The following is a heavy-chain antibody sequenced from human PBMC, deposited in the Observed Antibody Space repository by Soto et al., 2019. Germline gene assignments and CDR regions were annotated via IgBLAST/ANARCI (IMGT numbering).Heavy chain of an antibody. CDR2: IKSKTDGGTT. Sequence: GGSLRLSCAASGFTFSNAWMSWVRQAPGKGLEWVGRIKSKTDGGTTDYAAPVKGRFTISRDDSKNTLYLQMNSLKTEDTAVYYCTTLYGDYDNLDYWGQGTLVTSPQ. CDR1: GFTFSNAW. J-gene: IGHJ4*02. V-gene: IGHV3-15*01. D-gene: IGHD4-17*01. CDR3: TTLYGDYDNLDY.